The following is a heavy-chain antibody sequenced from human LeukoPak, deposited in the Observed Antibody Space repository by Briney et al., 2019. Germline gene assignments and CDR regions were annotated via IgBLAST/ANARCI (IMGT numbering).Heavy chain of an antibody. V-gene: IGHV3-33*01. Sequence: GGSLRLSCVVSGFTFSDYYMTWIRQAPGKGLEWVAVIWYDGSNKYYADSVKGRFTISRDNSKNTLYLQMNSLRAEDTAVYYCARGGYYDSSGYLNWGQGTLVTVSS. CDR2: IWYDGSNK. J-gene: IGHJ4*02. CDR3: ARGGYYDSSGYLN. CDR1: GFTFSDYY. D-gene: IGHD3-22*01.